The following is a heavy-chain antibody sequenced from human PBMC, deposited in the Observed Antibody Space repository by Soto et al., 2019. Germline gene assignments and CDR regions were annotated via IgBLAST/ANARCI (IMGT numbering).Heavy chain of an antibody. Sequence: QVQLQQWGAGLLKPSETLSLTCAVYGGSFSGYYWSWIRQPPGKGLEWLGEINHSGSTNYNPSLKSRVTISVDTSKNQFSLKLSSVTAADTAVYYCARAKYSSSWYSHYYYYGMDVWGQGTTVTVSS. CDR1: GGSFSGYY. J-gene: IGHJ6*02. CDR3: ARAKYSSSWYSHYYYYGMDV. D-gene: IGHD6-13*01. CDR2: INHSGST. V-gene: IGHV4-34*01.